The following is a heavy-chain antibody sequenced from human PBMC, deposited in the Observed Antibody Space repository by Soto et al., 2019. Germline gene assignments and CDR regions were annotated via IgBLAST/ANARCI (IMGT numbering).Heavy chain of an antibody. CDR2: IFHTGST. Sequence: QLQLQESGPGLVKPSETPSLTCTVSGGSISGTNYYWGWIRQPPGKGLEWIGSIFHTGSTYYNPSLKSRVNISVDTSKNQFSLNLSSVTAADTAVYYCATGSSWYNWFDPWGQGTLLTVSS. J-gene: IGHJ5*02. D-gene: IGHD6-13*01. CDR3: ATGSSWYNWFDP. CDR1: GGSISGTNYY. V-gene: IGHV4-39*05.